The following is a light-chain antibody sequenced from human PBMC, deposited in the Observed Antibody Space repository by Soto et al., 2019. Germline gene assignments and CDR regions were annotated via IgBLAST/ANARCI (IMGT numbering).Light chain of an antibody. Sequence: QSVLTQPPSASGTPGQSVAISCSGSSSNIGKNTVNWYQQVPGTAPKLLIYSVNQRPSGVPDRLSGSKSGTSASLAIRGLQSEDEADYYCAAWDDSLKAYVFGTGTKVTVL. CDR3: AAWDDSLKAYV. CDR1: SSNIGKNT. V-gene: IGLV1-44*01. J-gene: IGLJ1*01. CDR2: SVN.